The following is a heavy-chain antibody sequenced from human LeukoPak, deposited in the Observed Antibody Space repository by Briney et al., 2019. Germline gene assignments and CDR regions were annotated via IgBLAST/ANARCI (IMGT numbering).Heavy chain of an antibody. CDR1: GFTFSSYW. CDR2: VRQDGGQK. J-gene: IGHJ4*02. V-gene: IGHV3-7*01. Sequence: PGGSLRLSCAASGFTFSSYWMTWVRQAPGKGLEWVANVRQDGGQKYYVYSVKGRFTISRDNAESSLYLQMNSLRAEDTAVCYCGTQRSTGAIDYWGQGTLVTVSS. CDR3: GTQRSTGAIDY. D-gene: IGHD1-1*01.